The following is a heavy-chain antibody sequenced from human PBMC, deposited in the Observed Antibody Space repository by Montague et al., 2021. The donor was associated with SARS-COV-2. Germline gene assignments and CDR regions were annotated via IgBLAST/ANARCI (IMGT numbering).Heavy chain of an antibody. CDR2: IYCICNT. V-gene: IGHV4-39*07. J-gene: IGHJ6*02. CDR1: ISSIRYY. D-gene: IGHD1-26*01. Sequence: SETLSLTCTVSISSIRYYCDCFRQPPGKGREWLGSIYCICNTYYNPSLQTLITISIDTSKTSYSLKLLSLTSGATAVSYCAGGRWEPVLGVFDYYYGMDVWGQGTTVTVSS. CDR3: AGGRWEPVLGVFDYYYGMDV.